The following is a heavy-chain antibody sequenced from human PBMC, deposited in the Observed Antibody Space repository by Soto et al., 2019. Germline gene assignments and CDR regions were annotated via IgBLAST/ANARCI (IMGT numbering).Heavy chain of an antibody. CDR2: TNPYNGNT. V-gene: IGHV1-18*01. J-gene: IGHJ6*02. CDR3: AREPDDDSSGYILQYFYYYAVDF. CDR1: NYTFIRFG. Sequence: QVQLVQSGAEVKKPGASVRVSCKASNYTFIRFGITWVRQAPGHGLEWLGWTNPYNGNTIYAQKFQGSVTMSTDTYTSTAYMEMRSLKFDDTAVYYCAREPDDDSSGYILQYFYYYAVDFWGQGTTVTVSS. D-gene: IGHD3-22*01.